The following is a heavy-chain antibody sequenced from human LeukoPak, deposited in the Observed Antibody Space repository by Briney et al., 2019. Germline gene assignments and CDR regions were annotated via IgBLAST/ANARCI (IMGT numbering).Heavy chain of an antibody. J-gene: IGHJ4*02. CDR1: GFSIRNSY. CDR2: ISDSGTDK. Sequence: GGSLRLSCAASGFSIRNSYMTWIRQAPGKGLEWVSYISDSGTDKYYADSVRGRFTISRDTATNSVYLEMNSLRVDDTAVYYCASSPSAGPLDFWGQGTLVTVFS. CDR3: ASSPSAGPLDF. D-gene: IGHD3-10*01. V-gene: IGHV3-11*01.